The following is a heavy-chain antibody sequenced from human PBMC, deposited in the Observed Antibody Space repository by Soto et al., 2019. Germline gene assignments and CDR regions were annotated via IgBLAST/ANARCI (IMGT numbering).Heavy chain of an antibody. CDR2: IWYDGSNK. D-gene: IGHD1-1*01. CDR1: GFTFSSYG. J-gene: IGHJ4*02. Sequence: QVQLVESGGGVVQPGRSLRLSCAASGFTFSSYGMHWVRQAPGKGLEWVAVIWYDGSNKYYADSVKGRFTISRDNSKNTLYLQMNSLRAEDTAVYYCARDWNDDYYFDYWGQGTLVTVSS. V-gene: IGHV3-33*01. CDR3: ARDWNDDYYFDY.